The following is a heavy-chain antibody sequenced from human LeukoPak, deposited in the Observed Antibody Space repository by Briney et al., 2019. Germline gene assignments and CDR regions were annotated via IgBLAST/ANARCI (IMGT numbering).Heavy chain of an antibody. J-gene: IGHJ3*02. Sequence: ETLSLTCTVSGGSISSYYWSWIRQPPGKGLEWVSAISGSGGSTYYADSVKGRFTISRDNSKNTLYLQMNSLRAEDTAVYYCAKDATVTTVGDAFDIWGQGTMVTVSS. CDR2: ISGSGGST. V-gene: IGHV3-23*01. CDR1: GGSISSYY. D-gene: IGHD4-17*01. CDR3: AKDATVTTVGDAFDI.